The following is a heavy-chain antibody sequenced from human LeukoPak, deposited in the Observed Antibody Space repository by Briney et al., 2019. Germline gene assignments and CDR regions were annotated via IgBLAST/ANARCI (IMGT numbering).Heavy chain of an antibody. CDR1: GGSLSSSNW. D-gene: IGHD3-10*01. V-gene: IGHV4-4*02. CDR3: ARDYYYGSGSYSPHAFDI. Sequence: SETLSLTCAVSGGSLSSSNWWSWVRQPPGKGLEWIGEIYHSGSTNYNPSLKSRVTISVDKSKNQFSLKLSSVTAADTAVYYCARDYYYGSGSYSPHAFDIWGQGTMVTVPS. J-gene: IGHJ3*02. CDR2: IYHSGST.